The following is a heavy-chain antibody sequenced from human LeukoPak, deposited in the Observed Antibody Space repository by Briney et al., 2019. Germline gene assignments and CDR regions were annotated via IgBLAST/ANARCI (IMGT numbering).Heavy chain of an antibody. CDR2: IYYSGST. Sequence: PSETLSLTCTVSGGSISSYYWSWIRQPPGKGLEWIGYIYYSGSTNYNPSLKSRVTISVDTSKNQFSLKLSSVTAADTAVYYCARVAESYGDYGNYFDYWGQGTLVTVSS. CDR3: ARVAESYGDYGNYFDY. CDR1: GGSISSYY. D-gene: IGHD4-17*01. V-gene: IGHV4-59*12. J-gene: IGHJ4*02.